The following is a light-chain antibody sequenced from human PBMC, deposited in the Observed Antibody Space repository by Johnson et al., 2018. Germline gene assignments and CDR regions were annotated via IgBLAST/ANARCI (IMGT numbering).Light chain of an antibody. CDR1: SSNIGNNY. Sequence: QSVLTQPPSVSAAPGQKVTISCSGSSSNIGNNYVSWYQQLPGTAPKLLIYENNKRPSGIPDGFSGSKSVTSATLGITGLQTGDEADYYCGTWDSSLSAGNVFGTGTKVTVL. CDR2: ENN. CDR3: GTWDSSLSAGNV. V-gene: IGLV1-51*02. J-gene: IGLJ1*01.